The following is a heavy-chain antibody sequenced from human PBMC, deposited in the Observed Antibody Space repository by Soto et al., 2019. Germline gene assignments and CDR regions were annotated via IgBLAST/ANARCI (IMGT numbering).Heavy chain of an antibody. CDR3: VKQAHGLDGVAFDY. D-gene: IGHD2-15*01. Sequence: LRLSCSASGFIFSESTIYWVRQVPGKGLEAISAVSTSGRSTYYADSVKDRFTISRDNSKNTLFLQMGSLRPEDTAIYYCVKQAHGLDGVAFDYWGQGTQFTVSS. CDR2: VSTSGRST. J-gene: IGHJ4*02. V-gene: IGHV3-64D*06. CDR1: GFIFSEST.